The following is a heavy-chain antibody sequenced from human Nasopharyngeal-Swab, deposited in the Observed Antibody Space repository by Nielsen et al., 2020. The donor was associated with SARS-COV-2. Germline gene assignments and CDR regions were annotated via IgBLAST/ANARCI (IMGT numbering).Heavy chain of an antibody. CDR2: IVGSGDISGSGGNT. CDR1: GYSFRTYG. J-gene: IGHJ4*02. D-gene: IGHD1-26*01. CDR3: ARVVRRGGALAAFDY. Sequence: GGSLRLSCVASGYSFRTYGMSWVRQAPGKGLEWVAAIVGSGDISGSGGNTYYAVSVKGRFIISRDISKSSLYLQMNSLRVADTALYYCARVVRRGGALAAFDYWGQGALVTVSS. V-gene: IGHV3-23*01.